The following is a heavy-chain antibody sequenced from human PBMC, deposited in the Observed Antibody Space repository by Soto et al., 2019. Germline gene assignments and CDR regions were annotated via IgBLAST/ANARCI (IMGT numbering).Heavy chain of an antibody. Sequence: HGESLKISCKGSGYSFTSYWIGWVRQMPGKGLEWMGIIYPGDSDTRYSPSFQGQVTISADKSISTAYLQWSSLKASDTAMYYCARHETSSSWSYYYYYYGMDVWGQGTTVTVSS. J-gene: IGHJ6*02. CDR3: ARHETSSSWSYYYYYYGMDV. CDR1: GYSFTSYW. CDR2: IYPGDSDT. D-gene: IGHD6-13*01. V-gene: IGHV5-51*01.